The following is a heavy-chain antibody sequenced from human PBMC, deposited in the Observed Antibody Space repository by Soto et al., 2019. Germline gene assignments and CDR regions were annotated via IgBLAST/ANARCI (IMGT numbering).Heavy chain of an antibody. J-gene: IGHJ2*01. Sequence: EVQLVESGGGLVQPGGSLRLSCAASGFTFSDHYMDWVRQAPGTGLEWVGRSRNKPNSYTTEYAESVKGRFTISRDDSKNSLYLQMNSLKTEDTAVYYCARRVAVAGWYFDLWGRGTLVTVSS. D-gene: IGHD6-19*01. CDR3: ARRVAVAGWYFDL. V-gene: IGHV3-72*01. CDR2: SRNKPNSYTT. CDR1: GFTFSDHY.